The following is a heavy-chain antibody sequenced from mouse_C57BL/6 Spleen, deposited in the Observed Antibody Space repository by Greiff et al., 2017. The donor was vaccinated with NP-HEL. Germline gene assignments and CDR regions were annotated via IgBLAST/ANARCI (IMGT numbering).Heavy chain of an antibody. CDR2: IDPSDSET. D-gene: IGHD2-4*01. CDR3: ARDYDEAWFAY. Sequence: QVQLQQPGAELVRPGSSVKLSCKASGYTFTSYWMHWVKQGPIQGLEWIGNIDPSDSETHYNQKFKDKATLTVDKSSSTAYMQLSSLTSEDSAVYYCARDYDEAWFAYWGQGTLVTVSA. V-gene: IGHV1-52*01. J-gene: IGHJ3*01. CDR1: GYTFTSYW.